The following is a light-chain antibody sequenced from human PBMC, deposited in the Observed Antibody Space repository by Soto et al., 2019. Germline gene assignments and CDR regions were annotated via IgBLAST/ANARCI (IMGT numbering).Light chain of an antibody. V-gene: IGKV3-20*01. CDR2: GIF. Sequence: EIVLTQSPCTLSWSPGERATLSCRASQTISSSYLAWYQQKPGQAPRLLIYGIFSRATGIPDRFSGSGSGTDFTLTIRRLEPEDFAVYFCQQYGSSPYTFGQGTKVDIK. CDR1: QTISSSY. J-gene: IGKJ2*01. CDR3: QQYGSSPYT.